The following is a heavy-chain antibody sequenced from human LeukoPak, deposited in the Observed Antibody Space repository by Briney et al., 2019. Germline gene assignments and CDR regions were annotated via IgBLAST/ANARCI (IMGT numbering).Heavy chain of an antibody. V-gene: IGHV3-30*02. CDR3: AKGEVGAAAPGY. Sequence: GGSLRLSCAASGFTFSSYGMHWVRQAPGKGLEWVSFIRYDGNNKYYADSVKGRFTISRDNSKNTLYLQMISLRAEDTAVYYCAKGEVGAAAPGYWGQGDLVTVS. CDR2: IRYDGNNK. CDR1: GFTFSSYG. J-gene: IGHJ4*02. D-gene: IGHD2-15*01.